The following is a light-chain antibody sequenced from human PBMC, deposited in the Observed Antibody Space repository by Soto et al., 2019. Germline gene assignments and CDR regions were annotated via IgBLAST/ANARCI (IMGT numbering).Light chain of an antibody. V-gene: IGKV1-5*01. Sequence: DIPMTQSPSTLSASVGDRVTITCRASQNINRSLAWYQQKPGKAPNLLIYDSSSLESGVPARFSGGGSGTEFTLTISSLQPDDFSTFYCQQYNNYPWTFGQWTKVEIK. J-gene: IGKJ1*01. CDR2: DSS. CDR3: QQYNNYPWT. CDR1: QNINRS.